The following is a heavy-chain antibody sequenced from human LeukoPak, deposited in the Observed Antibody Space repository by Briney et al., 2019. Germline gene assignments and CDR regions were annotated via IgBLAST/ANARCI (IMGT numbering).Heavy chain of an antibody. CDR1: GFTFSSYA. Sequence: GGSLRLSCAASGFTFSSYAMSWVRQAPGKGLEWVSAISGSGGSTYYADSVRGRFSISRDNSKSTLYLQMNSLRAEDTAVYYCAKDLFRVAYYYDWSGADDAFDIWGQGTMVTVSS. CDR3: AKDLFRVAYYYDWSGADDAFDI. CDR2: ISGSGGST. J-gene: IGHJ3*02. D-gene: IGHD3-22*01. V-gene: IGHV3-23*01.